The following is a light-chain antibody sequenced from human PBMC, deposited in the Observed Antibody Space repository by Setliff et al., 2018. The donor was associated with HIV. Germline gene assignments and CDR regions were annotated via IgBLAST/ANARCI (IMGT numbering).Light chain of an antibody. V-gene: IGLV2-14*03. Sequence: QSVLTQPASVSGSPGQSIAISCTGTSSDLRAYNYVSWYQQYPGKAPKVLIYDVTKRPSGVSNRFSGSKSGNTASLRISGLQAEDEAHYFCASYTKSDTRIFGGGT. CDR3: ASYTKSDTRI. CDR1: SSDLRAYNY. J-gene: IGLJ2*01. CDR2: DVT.